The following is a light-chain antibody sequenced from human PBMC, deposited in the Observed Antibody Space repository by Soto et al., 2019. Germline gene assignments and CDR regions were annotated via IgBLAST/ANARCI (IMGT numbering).Light chain of an antibody. CDR3: QQRRNWPPWT. CDR1: QSVSSY. CDR2: DAS. J-gene: IGKJ2*02. V-gene: IGKV3-11*01. Sequence: EIVLTQSPATLSLSPGERATLSCRASQSVSSYLAWYQQKPGQAPRLLIYDASNRATGIPARFSGSGSGTDFTLTISSLEPEDFPVYYCQQRRNWPPWTFGQGTKLEIK.